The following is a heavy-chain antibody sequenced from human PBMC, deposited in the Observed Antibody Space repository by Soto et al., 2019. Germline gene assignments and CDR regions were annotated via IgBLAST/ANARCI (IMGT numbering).Heavy chain of an antibody. V-gene: IGHV4-4*02. Sequence: QVQLQESGPRLVKPSGTLSLTCDVSGGSISDSVWWSWVRQAPGKGLEWIGEIYHSGKTYYNPSLKSRVTISIDKCKDQVSLSLDFVTAADTAMYYCATTREAIIHLYYFEFWGQGTVVTVSS. J-gene: IGHJ4*02. CDR1: GGSISDSVW. D-gene: IGHD3-10*01. CDR3: ATTREAIIHLYYFEF. CDR2: IYHSGKT.